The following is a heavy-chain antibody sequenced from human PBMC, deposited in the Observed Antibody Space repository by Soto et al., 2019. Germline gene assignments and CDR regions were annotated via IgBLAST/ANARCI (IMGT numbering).Heavy chain of an antibody. Sequence: ASVKVSCKVSGYTLTELSMHWVRQAPGKGLEWMGVFDPEDGETIYAQKFQGRVTMTEDTSTDTAYMELSSLRSEDTAVYYCATRRRYIRRNWFDPWGQGTLVTVSS. J-gene: IGHJ5*02. CDR2: FDPEDGET. V-gene: IGHV1-24*01. D-gene: IGHD3-9*01. CDR3: ATRRRYIRRNWFDP. CDR1: GYTLTELS.